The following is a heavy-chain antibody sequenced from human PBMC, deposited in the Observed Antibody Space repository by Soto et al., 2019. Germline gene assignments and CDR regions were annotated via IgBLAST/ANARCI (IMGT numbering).Heavy chain of an antibody. D-gene: IGHD5-18*01. CDR1: GFTFSSYG. CDR3: AKDPIQLWLPFDY. V-gene: IGHV3-23*01. J-gene: IGHJ4*02. Sequence: GGSLRLSCAASGFTFSSYGMHWVRQAPGKGLEWVSAISGSGGSTYYADSVKGRFTISRDNSKNTLYLQMNSLRAEDTAVYYCAKDPIQLWLPFDYWGQGTLVTVSS. CDR2: ISGSGGST.